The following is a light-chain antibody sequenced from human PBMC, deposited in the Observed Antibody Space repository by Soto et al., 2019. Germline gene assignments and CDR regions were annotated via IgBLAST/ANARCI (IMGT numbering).Light chain of an antibody. Sequence: EIVLTQSPGTLSLSPGERATLSCRASQSVSSSYLAWYQQKPGQAPRLLIYGASSRATGIPDRFSGSGSGTDFTLTISRLEPEDFAVYYCQQYGSSPYTFGQGTKVYIK. J-gene: IGKJ2*01. CDR2: GAS. CDR1: QSVSSSY. V-gene: IGKV3-20*01. CDR3: QQYGSSPYT.